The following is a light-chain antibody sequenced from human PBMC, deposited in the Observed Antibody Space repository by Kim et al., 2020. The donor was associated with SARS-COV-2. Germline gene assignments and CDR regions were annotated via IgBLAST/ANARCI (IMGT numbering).Light chain of an antibody. CDR2: QNT. V-gene: IGLV3-1*01. CDR1: GLGDKY. CDR3: QAWDISTYYV. J-gene: IGLJ1*01. Sequence: SYELTQPPSVSVSPGQTANITCSGDGLGDKYVCWYQQKPGQSPVLVISQNTKRPSGIPERFSGSNSGNTATLTISGTQPTDEADYYCQAWDISTYYVFVT.